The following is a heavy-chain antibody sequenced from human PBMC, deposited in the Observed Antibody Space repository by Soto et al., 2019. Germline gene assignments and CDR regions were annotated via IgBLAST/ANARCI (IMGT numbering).Heavy chain of an antibody. D-gene: IGHD3-10*01. CDR3: ARGVYGSGNYYTGPSAFDI. CDR2: TIPVFDTA. V-gene: IGHV1-69*06. CDR1: GGTLSDHG. J-gene: IGHJ3*02. Sequence: QVQLEQSGAEVKKPGSSVKVSCKASGGTLSDHGVSWLRQAPGQGLEWVGGTIPVFDTAKYAQKFQGRVTIAADKSTNIAYMELGSLRSEDTAFYYCARGVYGSGNYYTGPSAFDIWGQGTMVIVSS.